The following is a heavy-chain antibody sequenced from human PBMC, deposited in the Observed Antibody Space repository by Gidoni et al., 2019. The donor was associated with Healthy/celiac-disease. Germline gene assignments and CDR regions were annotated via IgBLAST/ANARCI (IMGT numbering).Heavy chain of an antibody. CDR3: ASYCSSTSCYRSYLDY. CDR2: ICGSGSST. Sequence: VQLLESGGGWVQPGGSRRLSWAASGFTFSSYAMSWVRPAPGKGVEWVSVICGSGSSTYYADSVKGRFTISRDHSKNTLYLQMNSLRAEYTAVYYCASYCSSTSCYRSYLDYWGQGTLVTVSS. CDR1: GFTFSSYA. V-gene: IGHV3-23*01. D-gene: IGHD2-2*02. J-gene: IGHJ4*02.